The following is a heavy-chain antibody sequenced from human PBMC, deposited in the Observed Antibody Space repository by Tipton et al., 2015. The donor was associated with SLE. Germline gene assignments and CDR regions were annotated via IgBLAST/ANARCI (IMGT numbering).Heavy chain of an antibody. CDR2: IYYSGSP. CDR3: ARGRGIVVVPARAFDI. D-gene: IGHD2-2*01. Sequence: TLSLTCTVSGGSISSYYWSWIRQPPGKGLEWIGYIYYSGSPNYNPSLKSRVTISVDTSKNQFSLKLSSVTAADTAVYYCARGRGIVVVPARAFDIWGQGTMVTVSS. J-gene: IGHJ3*02. V-gene: IGHV4-59*12. CDR1: GGSISSYY.